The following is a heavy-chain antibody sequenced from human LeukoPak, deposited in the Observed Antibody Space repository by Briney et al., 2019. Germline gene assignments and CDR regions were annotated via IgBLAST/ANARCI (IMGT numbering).Heavy chain of an antibody. D-gene: IGHD2-2*01. Sequence: MTSETLSLTCAVSGGSISSSNWWSWVRQPPGKGLEWIGEIYHSGSTNYNPSLKSRVTISVDTSKNQFSLKLNSVTAADAAVYYCARVGIYCSRKSCYPQWFDPWGQGTLVTVSS. V-gene: IGHV4-4*02. CDR2: IYHSGST. J-gene: IGHJ5*02. CDR1: GGSISSSNW. CDR3: ARVGIYCSRKSCYPQWFDP.